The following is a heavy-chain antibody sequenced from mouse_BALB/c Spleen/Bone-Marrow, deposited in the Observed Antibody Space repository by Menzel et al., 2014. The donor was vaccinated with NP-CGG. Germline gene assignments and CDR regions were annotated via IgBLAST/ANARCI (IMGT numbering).Heavy chain of an antibody. Sequence: VHLVESGPGLVAPSQSLSITCTVSGFSLSRYSVHWVRQPPGKGLEWLGMIWGGGSTDYNSALKSRLSVSKDNSKSQVFLKMNSLQTDDTAMYYCARVVATDWYFDVWGAGTAVTVSS. D-gene: IGHD1-1*01. CDR1: GFSLSRYS. J-gene: IGHJ1*01. CDR3: ARVVATDWYFDV. V-gene: IGHV2-6-4*01. CDR2: IWGGGST.